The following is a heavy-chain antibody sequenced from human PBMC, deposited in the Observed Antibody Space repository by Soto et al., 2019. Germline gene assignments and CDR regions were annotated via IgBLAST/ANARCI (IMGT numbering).Heavy chain of an antibody. V-gene: IGHV3-21*05. CDR2: TSSGSGDI. CDR1: GFTFRSYG. J-gene: IGHJ6*02. Sequence: GGSLRLSCEASGFTFRSYGMTWVRQAPGKGLEWVAYTSSGSGDIFYADSVTCRFTISRDNAKNSLYLQMNSLREDDTALYYCTKDINMGGVDVWGQGTTVTVSS. D-gene: IGHD1-20*01. CDR3: TKDINMGGVDV.